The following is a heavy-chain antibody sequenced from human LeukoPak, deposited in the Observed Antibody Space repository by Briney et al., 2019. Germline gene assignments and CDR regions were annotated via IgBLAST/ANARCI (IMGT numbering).Heavy chain of an antibody. D-gene: IGHD3-10*01. Sequence: GGSLRLSCSASGFTFNRFYLHWVRQAPGKGLEFVSHISSNGATTYYADSVKGRFTISRDNSKNTLYLQMSSLRADDTAVYYCARFPLGSGSSYDFDYWGQGTLVTVSS. V-gene: IGHV3-64D*06. J-gene: IGHJ4*02. CDR2: ISSNGATT. CDR1: GFTFNRFY. CDR3: ARFPLGSGSSYDFDY.